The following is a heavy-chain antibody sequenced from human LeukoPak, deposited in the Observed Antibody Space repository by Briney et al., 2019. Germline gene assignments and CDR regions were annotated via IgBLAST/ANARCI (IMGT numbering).Heavy chain of an antibody. J-gene: IGHJ4*02. D-gene: IGHD1-26*01. CDR1: GGSISGTNW. CDR2: ISLRGLT. V-gene: IGHV4-4*02. CDR3: SRESGPFSPLGF. Sequence: PSGTLSLTCGVSGGSISGTNWWSWVRQPPGQGLEWIGEISLRGLTNYNPSLRSRLTMSLDESKNQVSLNPTSVTAADTAVYYCSRESGPFSPLGFWGQGTLVSVHS.